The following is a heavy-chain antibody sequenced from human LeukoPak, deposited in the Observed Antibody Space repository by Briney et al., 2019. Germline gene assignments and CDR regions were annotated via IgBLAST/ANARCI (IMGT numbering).Heavy chain of an antibody. J-gene: IGHJ4*02. CDR1: GLNFSDYY. V-gene: IGHV3-11*01. CDR2: ISSSCSSI. D-gene: IGHD6-19*01. CDR3: ARDSVAVAGTEFDY. Sequence: GGSLRHSCAASGLNFSDYYMSWIRQAPGNGQAAVSYISSSCSSIYYADSVKGRFTISRDNVKNSLYLQMNSLRAEDRAVYYCARDSVAVAGTEFDYWGQGTLVTVSS.